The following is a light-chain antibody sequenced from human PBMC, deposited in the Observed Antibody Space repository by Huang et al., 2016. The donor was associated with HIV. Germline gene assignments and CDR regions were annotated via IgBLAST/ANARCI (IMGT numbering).Light chain of an antibody. CDR2: DAS. J-gene: IGKJ1*01. Sequence: DILLTQSPVTLSVPPGERATLTCRASHHLGSNLAWYQQQPGHPPRLLIYDASTRATGAPARFSGSGSKTDFNLTIDSLQSEDSALYFCQQYNKWPRTFGQGTKLEIK. CDR1: HHLGSN. V-gene: IGKV3D-15*01. CDR3: QQYNKWPRT.